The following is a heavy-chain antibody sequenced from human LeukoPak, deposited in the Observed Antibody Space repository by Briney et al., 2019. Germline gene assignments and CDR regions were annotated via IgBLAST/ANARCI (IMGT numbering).Heavy chain of an antibody. CDR3: AKVLDDYVWGSYSGYFDY. Sequence: GGSLRLSCAASGFTFSSYAMSWVRQAPGKGLEWVSAISGSGGSTYYADSVKGRFTISRDNSKNTLYLQMNSLRAEDTAVYYCAKVLDDYVWGSYSGYFDYGGQGTLVTVSS. V-gene: IGHV3-23*01. CDR2: ISGSGGST. D-gene: IGHD3-16*01. CDR1: GFTFSSYA. J-gene: IGHJ4*02.